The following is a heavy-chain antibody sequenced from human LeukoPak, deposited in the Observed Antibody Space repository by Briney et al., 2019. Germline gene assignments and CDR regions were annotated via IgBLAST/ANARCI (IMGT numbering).Heavy chain of an antibody. J-gene: IGHJ5*02. D-gene: IGHD3-10*01. Sequence: SETLSLTCIVSGGSVSTYYWSWIRQPPGKGLEWIGYIYYTGSTTYNPSLKSRVSISVDTSKNKFSLDLNSVSAADTAVYYCARGRGDARGTSFDPWGQGTLVTVSS. V-gene: IGHV4-59*02. CDR3: ARGRGDARGTSFDP. CDR2: IYYTGST. CDR1: GGSVSTYY.